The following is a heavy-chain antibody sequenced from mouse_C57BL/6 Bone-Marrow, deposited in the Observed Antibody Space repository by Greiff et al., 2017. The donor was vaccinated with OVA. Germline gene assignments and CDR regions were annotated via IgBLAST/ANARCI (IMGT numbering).Heavy chain of an antibody. Sequence: EVKLMESGGGLVKPGGSLKLSCAASGFTFSDYGMHWVRQAPEKGLEWVAYISSGSSTIYYADTVKGRFTISRDNAKNTLLLQMTSLRSEDTAMYYCARPYYYGSAWFAYWGQGTLVTVSA. CDR1: GFTFSDYG. D-gene: IGHD1-1*01. J-gene: IGHJ3*01. V-gene: IGHV5-17*01. CDR2: ISSGSSTI. CDR3: ARPYYYGSAWFAY.